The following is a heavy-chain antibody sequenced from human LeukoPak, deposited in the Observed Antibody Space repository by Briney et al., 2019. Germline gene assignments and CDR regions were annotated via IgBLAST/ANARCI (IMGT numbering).Heavy chain of an antibody. CDR1: GYTFTGYY. V-gene: IGHV1-2*02. D-gene: IGHD4-17*01. CDR3: ASENDYGDYNWFDP. J-gene: IGHJ5*02. Sequence: ASVKVSCKASGYTFTGYYMHWVRQAPGQGLEWMGWINPNSGGTNYAQKFQGRVTMTRDTSISTAYMELSRLRSDDTAVYYCASENDYGDYNWFDPWGQGTLATVSS. CDR2: INPNSGGT.